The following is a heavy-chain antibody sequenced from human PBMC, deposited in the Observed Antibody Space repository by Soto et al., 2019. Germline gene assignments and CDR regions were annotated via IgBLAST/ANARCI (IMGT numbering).Heavy chain of an antibody. Sequence: GEALKISCTGSGYRFTKYWIGCVRQKPGKGLEWMGIIYPGDSDTRYSPSFQGQVTISADKSISTAYLQWSSLKASDTAMYYCARRGYCSSTSCYKWFDPWGQGTLVTVSS. D-gene: IGHD2-2*02. V-gene: IGHV5-51*01. CDR1: GYRFTKYW. J-gene: IGHJ5*02. CDR2: IYPGDSDT. CDR3: ARRGYCSSTSCYKWFDP.